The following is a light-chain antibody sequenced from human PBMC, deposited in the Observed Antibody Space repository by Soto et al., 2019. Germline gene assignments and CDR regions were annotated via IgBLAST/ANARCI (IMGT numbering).Light chain of an antibody. CDR1: QSVDSN. CDR2: DVS. CDR3: QHHNNWPPYT. V-gene: IGKV3-15*01. Sequence: EMVLTQSPATLSVSPGERANLSCRASQSVDSNLAWYQQKPGQSPRLIIYDVSTRVTGIPARFSGGGSGTEFTLTISSLQSEDVAVYYCQHHNNWPPYTFGQGTKLEIK. J-gene: IGKJ2*01.